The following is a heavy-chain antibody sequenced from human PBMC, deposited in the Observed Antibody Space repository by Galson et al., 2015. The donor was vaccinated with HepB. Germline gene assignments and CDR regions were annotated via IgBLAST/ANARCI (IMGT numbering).Heavy chain of an antibody. Sequence: SVKVYCKASGGTFSSYAISWARQAPGQGLEWMGGIIPIFGTANYAQKFQGRVTITADESTSTAYMELSSLRSEDTAVYYCARGGDYYDSSGYYNGFDYWGQGTLVTVSS. CDR3: ARGGDYYDSSGYYNGFDY. D-gene: IGHD3-22*01. CDR1: GGTFSSYA. CDR2: IIPIFGTA. V-gene: IGHV1-69*13. J-gene: IGHJ4*02.